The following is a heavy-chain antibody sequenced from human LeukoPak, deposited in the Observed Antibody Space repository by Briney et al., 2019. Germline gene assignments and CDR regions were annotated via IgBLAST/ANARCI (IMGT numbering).Heavy chain of an antibody. D-gene: IGHD6-13*01. V-gene: IGHV4-34*01. Sequence: SETLSLTCAVYGGSFSGYYWSWIRQPPGKGLEWIGEINHSGSTNYNPSLKSRATISVDTSKNQFSLKLSSVPAADTAVYYCAREYGRWQQLAHYYFDYWGQGTLVTVSS. J-gene: IGHJ4*02. CDR1: GGSFSGYY. CDR2: INHSGST. CDR3: AREYGRWQQLAHYYFDY.